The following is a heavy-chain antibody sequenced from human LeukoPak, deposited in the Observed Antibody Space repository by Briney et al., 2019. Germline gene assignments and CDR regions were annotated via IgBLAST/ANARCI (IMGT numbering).Heavy chain of an antibody. J-gene: IGHJ4*02. CDR3: AKDDRPFFAYDHLDY. CDR2: ISGSGGST. Sequence: GGSLRLSCAASGFTFSSYGMSWVRQAPGKGLEWVSAISGSGGSTYYADSVKGRFTISRDNSKNTLYLQMNSLRAEDTAVYYCAKDDRPFFAYDHLDYWGQGTLVTVSS. D-gene: IGHD2/OR15-2a*01. V-gene: IGHV3-23*01. CDR1: GFTFSSYG.